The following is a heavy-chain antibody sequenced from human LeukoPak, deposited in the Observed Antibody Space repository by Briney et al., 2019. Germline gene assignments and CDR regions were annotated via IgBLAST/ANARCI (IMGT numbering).Heavy chain of an antibody. V-gene: IGHV4-61*02. CDR3: AREANYYGSGSYFEGTFDY. Sequence: SETLSLTCTVSGGSISSGSYYWSWIRQPAGRGLEWIGRIYTSGSTNYNPSLKSRVTTSVDTSKNQFSLKLNSVTAADTAVYYCAREANYYGSGSYFEGTFDYWGQGSLVTVSS. D-gene: IGHD3-10*01. J-gene: IGHJ4*02. CDR1: GGSISSGSYY. CDR2: IYTSGST.